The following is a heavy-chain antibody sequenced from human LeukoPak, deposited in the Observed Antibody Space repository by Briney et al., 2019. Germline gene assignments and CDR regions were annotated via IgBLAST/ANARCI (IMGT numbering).Heavy chain of an antibody. Sequence: SQTLSLTCAFSGGSISSGDFPWSWIRQPPGRGLEWIGYIFHTRHTSYNPSRKSRVTISVDMSKHQLSLRLTSVTAADTAVYYCARGFYGAGSHFDYWGQGTLVTVSS. V-gene: IGHV4-30-2*01. J-gene: IGHJ4*02. CDR2: IFHTRHT. CDR1: GGSISSGDFP. CDR3: ARGFYGAGSHFDY. D-gene: IGHD3-10*01.